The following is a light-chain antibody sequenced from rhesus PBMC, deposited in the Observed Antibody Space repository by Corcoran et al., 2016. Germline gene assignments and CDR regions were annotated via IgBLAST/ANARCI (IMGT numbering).Light chain of an antibody. V-gene: IGKV2-104*02. CDR2: EGS. Sequence: DIVMTQTPLSLPVTPGEPASISCRSSQSLLDSEDGNTYLDWYLQKPGQSPQLLIYEGSNRASGVPDRFRGSGSDTEFTLKISRVEAEDVGVYYCMQALEFPYSFGQGTKVEIK. CDR1: QSLLDSEDGNTY. J-gene: IGKJ2*01. CDR3: MQALEFPYS.